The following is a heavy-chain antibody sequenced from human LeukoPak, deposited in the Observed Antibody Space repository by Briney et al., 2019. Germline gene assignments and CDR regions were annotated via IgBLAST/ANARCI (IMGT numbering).Heavy chain of an antibody. J-gene: IGHJ5*01. Sequence: QTLSLTCAISGDSVSTNSATWTWLRQSPSRGLEWLGRTYYRSKWNNDYAVSMKSRITINPDTSKNQFSLQLNSVTPEDTAVYYCARLVGASWFDSWGQGTLVTVSS. CDR2: TYYRSKWNN. D-gene: IGHD1-26*01. CDR3: ARLVGASWFDS. V-gene: IGHV6-1*01. CDR1: GDSVSTNSAT.